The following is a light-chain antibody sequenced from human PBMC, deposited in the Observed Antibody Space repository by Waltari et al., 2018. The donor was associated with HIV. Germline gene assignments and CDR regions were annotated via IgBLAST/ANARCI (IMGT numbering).Light chain of an antibody. CDR2: EVS. V-gene: IGLV2-8*01. CDR1: SSDVVGYHY. CDR3: ASYAGSTNV. J-gene: IGLJ1*01. Sequence: QSALTQPPSASGSPGQSVTISCTGTSSDVVGYHYVSWSQLHPGKAPKLMIYEVSKRPSGVPDRFSGSKSGNTASLTVSGLQSEDEADYFCASYAGSTNVFGTGTKVTVL.